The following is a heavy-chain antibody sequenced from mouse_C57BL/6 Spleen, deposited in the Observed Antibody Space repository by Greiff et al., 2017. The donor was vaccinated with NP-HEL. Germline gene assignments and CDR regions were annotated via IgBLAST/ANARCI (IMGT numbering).Heavy chain of an antibody. V-gene: IGHV1-81*01. J-gene: IGHJ2*01. CDR3: ARGYGSSYGYFDY. CDR2: IYPRCGNT. CDR1: GYTFTSYG. D-gene: IGHD1-1*01. Sequence: VQLQQSGAELARPGASVKLSCKASGYTFTSYGISWVKQRTGQGLEWIGEIYPRCGNTYYNEKFKGKATLTADKSSSTAYMELRSLTSEDSAVYFCARGYGSSYGYFDYWGQGTTLTVSS.